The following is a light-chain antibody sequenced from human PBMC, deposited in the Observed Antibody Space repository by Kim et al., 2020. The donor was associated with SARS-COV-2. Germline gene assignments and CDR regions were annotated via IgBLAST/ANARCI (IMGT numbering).Light chain of an antibody. CDR1: QSVTSTY. V-gene: IGKV3-20*01. CDR2: AAS. CDR3: QQYGKSPRN. Sequence: PGERATLSCRASQSVTSTYLAWYQHKPGQAPRLLIYAASIRATGIPDRFSGSGSGTDFTLTISRLEPEDFALYYCQQYGKSPRNFGQGTKLE. J-gene: IGKJ2*01.